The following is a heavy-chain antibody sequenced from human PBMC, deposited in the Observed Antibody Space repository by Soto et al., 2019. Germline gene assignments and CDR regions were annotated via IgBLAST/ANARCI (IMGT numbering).Heavy chain of an antibody. V-gene: IGHV3-15*07. CDR2: IKSKTDGGTT. CDR1: GFTFSNAW. J-gene: IGHJ3*02. Sequence: GGSLRLSCAASGFTFSNAWMNWVRQAPGKGLEWVGRIKSKTDGGTTDYAAPVKGRFTISRDDSKNTLYLQMNSLKTEDTAVYYCTTDQNSGSYYGMDAFDIWGQGTMVTVSS. CDR3: TTDQNSGSYYGMDAFDI. D-gene: IGHD1-26*01.